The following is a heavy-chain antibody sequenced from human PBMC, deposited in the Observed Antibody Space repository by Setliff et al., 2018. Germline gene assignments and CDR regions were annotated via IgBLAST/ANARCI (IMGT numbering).Heavy chain of an antibody. CDR1: GYSISSGYY. CDR3: ARDRITIFGVVIPFDY. V-gene: IGHV4-38-2*02. CDR2: IYHSGST. D-gene: IGHD3-3*01. J-gene: IGHJ4*02. Sequence: SETLSLTCAVSGYSISSGYYWGWIRQPPGKGLEWIGIIYHSGSTYYNPSLKSRVTISVDTSKNQFSLKLSSVTAADTAVYYCARDRITIFGVVIPFDYWGQGTLVTVSS.